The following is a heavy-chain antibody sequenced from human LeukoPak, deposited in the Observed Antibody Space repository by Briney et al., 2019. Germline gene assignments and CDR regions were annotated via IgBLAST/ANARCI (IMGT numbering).Heavy chain of an antibody. CDR3: ARGAPHAGTSFDY. CDR2: INPSGGST. J-gene: IGHJ4*02. CDR1: GYTLTELS. Sequence: ASVKVSCKVSGYTLTELSMHWVRQAPGQGLEWMGIINPSGGSTSYAQKFQGRVTMTRDMSTSTVYMELSSLRSEDTAVYYCARGAPHAGTSFDYWGQGTLVTVSS. V-gene: IGHV1-46*01. D-gene: IGHD6-13*01.